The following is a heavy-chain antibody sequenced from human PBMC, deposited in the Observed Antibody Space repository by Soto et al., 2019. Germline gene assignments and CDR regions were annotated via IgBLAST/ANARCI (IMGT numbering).Heavy chain of an antibody. Sequence: GGCLSLSCAASGFTFSSYEMNWVRRAPGKGLEWVSYISSGGSTIYYADSVRGRFTISRDNAKNSLYLQMNSLRAEDTAVYYCARDDSGYPSYFHYWGQGTLVTVS. CDR2: ISSGGSTI. CDR3: ARDDSGYPSYFHY. CDR1: GFTFSSYE. J-gene: IGHJ4*02. V-gene: IGHV3-48*03. D-gene: IGHD3-16*02.